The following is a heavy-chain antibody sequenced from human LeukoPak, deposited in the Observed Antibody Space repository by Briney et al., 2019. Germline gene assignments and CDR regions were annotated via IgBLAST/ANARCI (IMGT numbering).Heavy chain of an antibody. V-gene: IGHV1-2*02. Sequence: AASVKVSCKASGYTFSDYYIHWVRQAPGQGLEWVGWINPKTGGTDYAQRFQGSVTMTRDTSINTAYMELNRLKFDDTAVFCCARARGLIYSDYDLFDYWGQGTLVTVSS. CDR1: GYTFSDYY. CDR2: INPKTGGT. CDR3: ARARGLIYSDYDLFDY. J-gene: IGHJ4*02. D-gene: IGHD5-12*01.